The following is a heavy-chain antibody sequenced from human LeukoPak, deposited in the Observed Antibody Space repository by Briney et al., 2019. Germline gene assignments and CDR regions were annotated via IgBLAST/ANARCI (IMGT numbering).Heavy chain of an antibody. Sequence: PSETLSLTCTVSGGSISSYYWSWIRQPPGKGLEWIGYIFYSGSTYYNPSLKSRVTISVDTSKNQFSLKLSSVTAADTAVYYCARSKGGVYYDSSGYFDYWYFDLWGRGTLVTVSS. CDR3: ARSKGGVYYDSSGYFDYWYFDL. V-gene: IGHV4-59*12. J-gene: IGHJ2*01. D-gene: IGHD3-22*01. CDR2: IFYSGST. CDR1: GGSISSYY.